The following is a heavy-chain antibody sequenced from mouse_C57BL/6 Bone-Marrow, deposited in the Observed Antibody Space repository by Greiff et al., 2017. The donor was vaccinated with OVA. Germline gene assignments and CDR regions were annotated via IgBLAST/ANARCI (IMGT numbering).Heavy chain of an antibody. J-gene: IGHJ2*01. V-gene: IGHV1-52*01. CDR2: IDPSDSET. CDR3: VRKGHYYYGSSSDYFDY. CDR1: GYTFTSYW. D-gene: IGHD1-1*01. Sequence: QVQLQQSGAELVRPGSSVKLSCKASGYTFTSYWMHWVKQRPIQGLEWIGNIDPSDSETHYNQKFKGKATLTVDKSSSTAYMQLSSLTSEDSAVYYCVRKGHYYYGSSSDYFDYWGQGTTLTVSS.